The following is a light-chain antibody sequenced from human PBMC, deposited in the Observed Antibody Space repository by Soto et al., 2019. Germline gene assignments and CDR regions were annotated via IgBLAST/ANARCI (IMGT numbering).Light chain of an antibody. CDR2: GAS. CDR3: QQNNHWLWT. CDR1: QSISSN. V-gene: IGKV3-15*01. Sequence: EIVMTQSPATLSVSPGERATLSCRASQSISSNLAWYQQKPGQAPRLLIYGASTRATGIPARFSGSGSGTVFTLTITSLQSKDFAVYYCQQNNHWLWTFGQGTKVEIK. J-gene: IGKJ1*01.